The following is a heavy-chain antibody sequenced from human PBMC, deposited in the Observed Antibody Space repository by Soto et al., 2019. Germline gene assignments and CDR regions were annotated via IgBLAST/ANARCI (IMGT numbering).Heavy chain of an antibody. Sequence: PSETLSLTCTVSGGSXSSSGYYWGWIRQPPGKGLEWIGNIYYSGSTNYNPSLKSRVTISVDKSKNQFSLKLSSVTAADTAVYYCAGGSYALGYWGQGTLVTVSS. CDR1: GGSXSSSGYY. J-gene: IGHJ4*02. D-gene: IGHD1-26*01. CDR3: AGGSYALGY. CDR2: IYYSGST. V-gene: IGHV4-39*07.